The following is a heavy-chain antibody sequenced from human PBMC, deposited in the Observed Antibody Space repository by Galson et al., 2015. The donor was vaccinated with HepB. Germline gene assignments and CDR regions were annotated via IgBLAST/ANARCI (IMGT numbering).Heavy chain of an antibody. CDR3: AILHRHYYDSSGFYSSEAFDI. J-gene: IGHJ3*02. CDR1: EVTFSSYA. CDR2: MSYDESNK. Sequence: SLRLSCAASEVTFSSYALYWVRQAPGKGPEWLAVMSYDESNKYYADAVKGRFTVSRDISKRTVWLQMNSLRPEDTAMYYCAILHRHYYDSSGFYSSEAFDIWGQGTMVIASS. D-gene: IGHD3-22*01. V-gene: IGHV3-30*04.